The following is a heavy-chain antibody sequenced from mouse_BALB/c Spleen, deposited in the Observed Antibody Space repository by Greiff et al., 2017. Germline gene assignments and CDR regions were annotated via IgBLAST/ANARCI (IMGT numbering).Heavy chain of an antibody. V-gene: IGHV1-54*01. J-gene: IGHJ3*01. CDR3: ARSGGSYYGNYGGFAY. D-gene: IGHD2-1*01. Sequence: QVQLQQSGAELVRPGTSVKVSCKASGYAFTNYLIEWVKQRPGQGLEWIGVINPGSGGTNYNEKFKGKATLTADKSSLPAYMQLSSLTSDDSAVYFCARSGGSYYGNYGGFAYWGQGTLVTVSA. CDR2: INPGSGGT. CDR1: GYAFTNYL.